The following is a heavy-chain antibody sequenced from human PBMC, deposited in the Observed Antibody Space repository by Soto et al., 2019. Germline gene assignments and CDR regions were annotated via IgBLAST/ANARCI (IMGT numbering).Heavy chain of an antibody. J-gene: IGHJ4*02. Sequence: VQLVESGGGLVQPGGSLKLSCAASGFTFSGSAMHWVRQASGKGLEWVGRIRDKANSYATAYTASVKGRFTISRDDSKNTAYLQMNRLKTEDTAVYYCTRLYCGGDCDFDSWGQGTLVTVSS. V-gene: IGHV3-73*02. CDR2: IRDKANSYAT. CDR3: TRLYCGGDCDFDS. CDR1: GFTFSGSA. D-gene: IGHD2-21*02.